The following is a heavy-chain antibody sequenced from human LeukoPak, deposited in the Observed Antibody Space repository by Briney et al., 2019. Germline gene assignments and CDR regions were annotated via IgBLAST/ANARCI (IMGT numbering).Heavy chain of an antibody. CDR2: IYYSGST. J-gene: IGHJ4*02. V-gene: IGHV4-39*07. CDR1: GGSISSSSYY. Sequence: SETLSLTCTVSGGSISSSSYYWGWIRQPPGKGLEWIGSIYYSGSTYYNPSLKSRVTISVDTSKNQFSLKLSSVTAADTAVYYCARGPGSTYFDYWGQGTLVTVSS. D-gene: IGHD3-10*01. CDR3: ARGPGSTYFDY.